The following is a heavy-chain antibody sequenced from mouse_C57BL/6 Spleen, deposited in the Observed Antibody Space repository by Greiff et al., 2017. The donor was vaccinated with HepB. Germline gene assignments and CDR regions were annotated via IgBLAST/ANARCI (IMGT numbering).Heavy chain of an antibody. CDR3: ASAGSDYGNMSAMDY. CDR2: IYPGDGDT. D-gene: IGHD2-1*01. Sequence: QVQLKESGPELVKPGASVKISCKASGYAFSSSWMNWVKQRPGKGLEWIGRIYPGDGDTNYNGKFKGKATLTADKSSSTAYMQLSSLTSEDSAVYFCASAGSDYGNMSAMDYWGQGTSVTVSS. V-gene: IGHV1-82*01. J-gene: IGHJ4*01. CDR1: GYAFSSSW.